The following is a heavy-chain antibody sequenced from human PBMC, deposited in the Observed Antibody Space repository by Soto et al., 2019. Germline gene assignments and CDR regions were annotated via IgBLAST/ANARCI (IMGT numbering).Heavy chain of an antibody. J-gene: IGHJ6*02. Sequence: QVQLVQSGGEVTKPGASVKVSCKSSRYTFTSYGVIWVRQAPGQGLEWLGWISVYTGNTKQAQKFQDRVTLTTEASTSTAYMELRSLRSDDTAVYYCARDRCTTDRCYTHHFDVWGQGTTVTVSS. D-gene: IGHD2-8*01. CDR3: ARDRCTTDRCYTHHFDV. CDR2: ISVYTGNT. CDR1: RYTFTSYG. V-gene: IGHV1-18*04.